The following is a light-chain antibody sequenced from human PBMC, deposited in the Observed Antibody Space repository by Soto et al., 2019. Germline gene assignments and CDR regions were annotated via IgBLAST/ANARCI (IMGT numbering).Light chain of an antibody. CDR1: QSVSNN. Sequence: EIEMTQSPATLAVSPGERATLSCRASQSVSNNLAWYQQKPGQAPRLLIYGASTRATGIPARFSGSGSGTEFTLTISSLQSEDFAVYYCQKYNYWPPWTFGQGTKVEIK. CDR3: QKYNYWPPWT. CDR2: GAS. J-gene: IGKJ1*01. V-gene: IGKV3-15*01.